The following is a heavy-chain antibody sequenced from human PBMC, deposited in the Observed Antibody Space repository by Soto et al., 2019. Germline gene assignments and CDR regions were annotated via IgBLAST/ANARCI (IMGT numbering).Heavy chain of an antibody. V-gene: IGHV4-59*08. CDR1: GGSISTYY. J-gene: IGHJ4*02. D-gene: IGHD2-8*01. CDR2: IYYSGTA. CDR3: ARGGHCTDGVCSALDY. Sequence: QVQLQESGPGLVKPSETLSLTCTVSGGSISTYYWSWIRQPPGKGLEWIGYIYYSGTASYNPSLKSRVTISLDTSKNQFSLKPSSVTAADTAVYCCARGGHCTDGVCSALDYWGQGTLVTVSS.